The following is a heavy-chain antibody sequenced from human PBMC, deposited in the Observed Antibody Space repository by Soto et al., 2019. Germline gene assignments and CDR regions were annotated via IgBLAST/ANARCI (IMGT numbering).Heavy chain of an antibody. J-gene: IGHJ6*02. D-gene: IGHD5-18*01. Sequence: GGSLRLSCAASGFTFSSYAMHWVRQAPGKGLEWVAVISYDGSNKYYADSVKGRFTISRDNSKNTLYLQMNSLRAEDTAVYYCARLPGGSYGYYYYGMDVWGQGTTVTVSS. CDR2: ISYDGSNK. V-gene: IGHV3-30-3*01. CDR1: GFTFSSYA. CDR3: ARLPGGSYGYYYYGMDV.